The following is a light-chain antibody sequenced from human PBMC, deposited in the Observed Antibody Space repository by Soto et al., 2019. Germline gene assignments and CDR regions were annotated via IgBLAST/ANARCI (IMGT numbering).Light chain of an antibody. CDR2: EVS. CDR3: SSYRSSDTLEV. J-gene: IGLJ1*01. V-gene: IGLV2-14*01. CDR1: SNDIGGYNY. Sequence: QSALTQPASVSGSPGQSITISCTGTSNDIGGYNYVSWLQQHPGEAPKLIIYEVSNRPSGVSSRFSGSKSGNTASLTISGVQPDDEADYYCSSYRSSDTLEVFGTGTKVTVL.